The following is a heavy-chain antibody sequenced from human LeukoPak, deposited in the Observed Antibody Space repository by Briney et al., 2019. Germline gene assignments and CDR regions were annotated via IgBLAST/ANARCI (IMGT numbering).Heavy chain of an antibody. D-gene: IGHD6-13*01. Sequence: GGSLRLSCAASGFTFSNYWMSWVRQAPGKGLEWVANIKQDGSEKYYVDSVKGRFTISRDNAKNSLYLQMNSLRAEDTAVYYCARDNWSGIAFYFDLWGQGILVTVSS. CDR3: ARDNWSGIAFYFDL. CDR1: GFTFSNYW. CDR2: IKQDGSEK. J-gene: IGHJ4*02. V-gene: IGHV3-7*01.